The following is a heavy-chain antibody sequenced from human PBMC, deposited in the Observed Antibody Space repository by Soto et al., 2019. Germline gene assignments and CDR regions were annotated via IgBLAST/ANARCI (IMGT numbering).Heavy chain of an antibody. J-gene: IGHJ4*02. V-gene: IGHV3-74*01. Sequence: EVQLVESGGGLVQPGGSLRLSCAVSGFTFSSFWMHWVRQAPGEGLVWVSRINTDGSSTSYADSVKGRFTISRDNAKNTLYLQMNSLRVEDKAMYYCAKRVVDTFGLSYWGQGTLGTVSS. D-gene: IGHD2-2*01. CDR2: INTDGSST. CDR1: GFTFSSFW. CDR3: AKRVVDTFGLSY.